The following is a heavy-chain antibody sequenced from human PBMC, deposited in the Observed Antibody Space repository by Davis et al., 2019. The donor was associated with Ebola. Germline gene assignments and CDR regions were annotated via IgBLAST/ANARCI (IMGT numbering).Heavy chain of an antibody. J-gene: IGHJ5*02. Sequence: MPSETLSLTCTVSGGSISSSSYYWGWIRQPPGKGLEWIGSLYYSGSTYYNPSLKSRVTISVDTSKNQFSLKLSSVTAADTAVYYCASRQAAPDRGPWFDPWGQGTLVTVSS. V-gene: IGHV4-39*01. CDR1: GGSISSSSYY. CDR2: LYYSGST. CDR3: ASRQAAPDRGPWFDP. D-gene: IGHD6-13*01.